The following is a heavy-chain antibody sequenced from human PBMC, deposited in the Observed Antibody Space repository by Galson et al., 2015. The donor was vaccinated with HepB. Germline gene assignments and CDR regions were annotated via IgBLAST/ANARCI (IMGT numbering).Heavy chain of an antibody. D-gene: IGHD5-18*01. CDR3: ARDGGGRIKLWSRYGMDV. J-gene: IGHJ6*02. V-gene: IGHV3-30*04. Sequence: SLRLSCAASGFTFSSYSIHWVRQAPGKGLEWVAIMSFDGRNEYYADSVKGRITMSTDNSKNTLYLQMNGLRVEDTAVYYCARDGGGRIKLWSRYGMDVWGQGTTVTVSS. CDR2: MSFDGRNE. CDR1: GFTFSSYS.